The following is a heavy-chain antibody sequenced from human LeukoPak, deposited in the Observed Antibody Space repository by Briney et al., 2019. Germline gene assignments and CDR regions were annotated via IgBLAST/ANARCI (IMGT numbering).Heavy chain of an antibody. Sequence: GASVKVSCKASGYTFTGYYMHWVRQAPGQGLEWMGWISPNTGGTNYAQNFQGRVTMTRDTSINTAYMELSSLRSDDTAVYYCARDWGLSGSYYGFSDYWGQGTLVTVSS. D-gene: IGHD3-10*01. CDR2: ISPNTGGT. V-gene: IGHV1-2*02. J-gene: IGHJ4*02. CDR3: ARDWGLSGSYYGFSDY. CDR1: GYTFTGYY.